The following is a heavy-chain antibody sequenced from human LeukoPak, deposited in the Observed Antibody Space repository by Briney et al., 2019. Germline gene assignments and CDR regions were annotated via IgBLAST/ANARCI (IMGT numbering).Heavy chain of an antibody. CDR1: GFTFSSYW. Sequence: SGGSLRLSCADSGFTFSSYWMSWVRQAPGKGLEWVANIKQDGSEKYYADSVKGRFTISRDNAKNTLYLQMNSLRAEDTAVYYCARGKFDYDSSGYFFSEVSAFDIWGQGTMITVSS. D-gene: IGHD3-22*01. CDR2: IKQDGSEK. CDR3: ARGKFDYDSSGYFFSEVSAFDI. J-gene: IGHJ3*02. V-gene: IGHV3-7*01.